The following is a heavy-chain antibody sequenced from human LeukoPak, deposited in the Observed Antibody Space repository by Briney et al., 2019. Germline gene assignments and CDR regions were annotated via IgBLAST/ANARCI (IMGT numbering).Heavy chain of an antibody. J-gene: IGHJ4*02. CDR1: GGSISSYY. CDR2: IYTSGST. CDR3: ARAQVWFGELSFDY. Sequence: PSETLSLTCTVSGGSISSYYWSWIRQPAGKGLEWIGRIYTSGSTNYNPSLKSRVTISVDTSKNQFSLKLSSVTAADTAVYYCARAQVWFGELSFDYWGQGTLVTVSS. V-gene: IGHV4-4*07. D-gene: IGHD3-10*01.